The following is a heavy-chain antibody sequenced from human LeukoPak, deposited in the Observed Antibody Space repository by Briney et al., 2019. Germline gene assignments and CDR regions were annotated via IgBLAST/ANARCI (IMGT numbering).Heavy chain of an antibody. CDR2: IYSTGGT. V-gene: IGHV4-59*13. D-gene: IGHD2-21*01. J-gene: IGHJ3*02. Sequence: LETLSLTCTVSGGSLNNFYWSWVRQPPGKELEWIGHIYSTGGTTDNPSLNSRSTISVDTAKNQFFLRMNSVTAADTAVYYWARFTKYAGGGAYLDIWGQGTMVTVSS. CDR3: ARFTKYAGGGAYLDI. CDR1: GGSLNNFY.